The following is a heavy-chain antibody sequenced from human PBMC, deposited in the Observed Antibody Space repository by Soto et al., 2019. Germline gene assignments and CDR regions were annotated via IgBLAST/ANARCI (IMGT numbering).Heavy chain of an antibody. J-gene: IGHJ4*02. CDR3: VKSRGGNNFDFFD. D-gene: IGHD5-12*01. CDR1: GFTFSSYA. Sequence: GGSLRLSCSASGFTFSSYAMHWVRQAPGKGLEYVSGVRGNGDPPFYADSVKGRFTISRDNSKNTLYLQMSSLSADDTAVYYCVKSRGGNNFDFFDWGQGALVTVPS. V-gene: IGHV3-64D*06. CDR2: VRGNGDPP.